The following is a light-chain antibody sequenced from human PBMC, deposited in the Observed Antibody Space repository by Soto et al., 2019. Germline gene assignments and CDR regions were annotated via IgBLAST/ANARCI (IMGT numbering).Light chain of an antibody. Sequence: EIVLTQSPGTLSLSPGERATLSSRASQSIISTYLAWYQQKFGQAPRLLIYATSTRATGIPDRFSGSGSGTDFTLTISRLEPEDFGIYYCQQYGTSPITFGQGTRLESK. CDR3: QQYGTSPIT. CDR1: QSIISTY. J-gene: IGKJ5*01. CDR2: ATS. V-gene: IGKV3-20*01.